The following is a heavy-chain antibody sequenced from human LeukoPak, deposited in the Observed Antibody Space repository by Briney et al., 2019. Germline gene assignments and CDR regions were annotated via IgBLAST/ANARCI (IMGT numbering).Heavy chain of an antibody. Sequence: LRLSCAASGFTFSSYSMNWVRQAPGKGLEWLGTIYYSGSTYYSPSLKSRVAISVDTSKNQFSLKLSSVTAADTAVYYCANYCSSSSCHIRRAFDIWGQGTMVTVSS. CDR3: ANYCSSSSCHIRRAFDI. CDR2: IYYSGST. D-gene: IGHD2-2*02. CDR1: GFTFSSYSMN. J-gene: IGHJ3*02. V-gene: IGHV4-59*05.